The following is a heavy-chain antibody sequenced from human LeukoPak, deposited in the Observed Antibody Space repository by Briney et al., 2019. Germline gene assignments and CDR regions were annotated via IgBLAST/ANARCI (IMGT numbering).Heavy chain of an antibody. D-gene: IGHD1-1*01. J-gene: IGHJ4*02. CDR2: VNHDGTT. V-gene: IGHV4-39*07. CDR1: GGSVSSSSDY. Sequence: SETLSLTCTVSGGSVSSSSDYWGWIRQPPGKGLEWIGTVNHDGTTYHNPSLKSRVTISVDTSKNQFSLKLSSVTAADTAEYYCARVQDTTMGHFDYWGQGTLVTVSS. CDR3: ARVQDTTMGHFDY.